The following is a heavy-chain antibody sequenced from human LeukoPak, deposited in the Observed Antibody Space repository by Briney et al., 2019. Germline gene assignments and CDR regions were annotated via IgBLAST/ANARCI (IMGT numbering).Heavy chain of an antibody. V-gene: IGHV3-20*04. CDR2: INWNGGST. CDR3: AKGRDTAINYYMDV. Sequence: GGSLRLSCAASGFTFSNYNMNWVRQAPGKGLEWVAGINWNGGSTRYADSVRGRFTISRDNAKNSLFLQMNSLRAEDMALYYCAKGRDTAINYYMDVWGKGTTVTVSS. J-gene: IGHJ6*03. D-gene: IGHD5-18*01. CDR1: GFTFSNYN.